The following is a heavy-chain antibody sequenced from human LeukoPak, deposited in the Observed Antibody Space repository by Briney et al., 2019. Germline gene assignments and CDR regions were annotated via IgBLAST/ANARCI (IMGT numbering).Heavy chain of an antibody. V-gene: IGHV4-59*08. CDR2: IYYSGST. CDR1: GGSISSYY. CDR3: ARPRTTRSSGWPTLDY. Sequence: SETLSLTCTVSGGSISSYYWSWIRQPPGKGLEWIGYIYYSGSTNYNPSLKSRVTISVDTSKNQFSLKLSSVAAADTAVYYCARPRTTRSSGWPTLDYWGQGTLVTVSS. D-gene: IGHD6-19*01. J-gene: IGHJ4*02.